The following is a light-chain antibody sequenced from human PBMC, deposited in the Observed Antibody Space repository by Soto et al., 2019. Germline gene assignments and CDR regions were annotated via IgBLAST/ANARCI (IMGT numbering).Light chain of an antibody. CDR3: QQYGSSPLLT. CDR1: QSVSRNY. J-gene: IGKJ4*01. Sequence: EIVLTQSPDTLSLSPGERATLSCRASQSVSRNYLAWYQQKPGQAPRLLIYGASSRATGIPDRFRGSGSGTDFTLTISRLEPEDFAVYYCQQYGSSPLLTFGGGTKVEIK. CDR2: GAS. V-gene: IGKV3-20*01.